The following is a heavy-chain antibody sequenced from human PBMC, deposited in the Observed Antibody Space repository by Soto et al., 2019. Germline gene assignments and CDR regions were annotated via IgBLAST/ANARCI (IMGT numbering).Heavy chain of an antibody. V-gene: IGHV3-74*01. D-gene: IGHD3-22*01. Sequence: EVQLVESGGGLVQPGGSLRLSCAASGFTFSSYWMHWVRQAPGKGLVWVSRINSDGSSTSYADSGKGRFTISRDNAKNTLYLQMNSLRAEDTAVYYCEIRASYYDSSGYFDYWGQGTLVTVSS. CDR1: GFTFSSYW. CDR3: EIRASYYDSSGYFDY. CDR2: INSDGSST. J-gene: IGHJ4*02.